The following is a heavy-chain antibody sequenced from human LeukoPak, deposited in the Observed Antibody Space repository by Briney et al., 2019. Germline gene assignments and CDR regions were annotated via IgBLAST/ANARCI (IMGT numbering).Heavy chain of an antibody. CDR3: ARGGPTGVDY. Sequence: NPSETLSLTCAVSGGSISSGGYSWSWIRQPPGKGLEWIGYIYHSGSTYYNPSLKSRVTISVDRSKNQFSLKLSSVTAADTAVYYCARGGPTGVDYWGQGTLVTVSS. CDR2: IYHSGST. D-gene: IGHD3-10*01. V-gene: IGHV4-30-2*01. CDR1: GGSISSGGYS. J-gene: IGHJ4*02.